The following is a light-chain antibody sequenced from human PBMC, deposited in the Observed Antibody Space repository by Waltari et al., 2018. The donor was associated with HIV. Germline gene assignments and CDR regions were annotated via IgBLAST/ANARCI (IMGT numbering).Light chain of an antibody. CDR2: GAS. V-gene: IGKV3-20*01. Sequence: ENILTQPPPTLSVSPGESDNHSYWASQSVSSSYLAWYQQRPGQAPRLLIYGASNRATGVPDRISGSGSGTQFTLTISRMQTEDFALYYCQQYGTSPITVGGGTRVEIK. CDR3: QQYGTSPIT. J-gene: IGKJ4*01. CDR1: QSVSSSY.